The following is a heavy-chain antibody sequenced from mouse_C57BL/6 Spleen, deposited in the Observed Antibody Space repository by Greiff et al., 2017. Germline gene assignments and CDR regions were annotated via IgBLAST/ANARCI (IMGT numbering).Heavy chain of an antibody. V-gene: IGHV1-55*01. Sequence: QVQLQQPGAELVKPGASVKMSCKASGYTFTSYWITWVKQRPGQGLEWIGDIYPGSGSTNYNEKFKSKATLTVDTSSSTAYMQLSSLTSEDAAVYYCARRREFRVGFDYWGQGTTLTVSS. CDR1: GYTFTSYW. CDR3: ARRREFRVGFDY. CDR2: IYPGSGST. J-gene: IGHJ2*01.